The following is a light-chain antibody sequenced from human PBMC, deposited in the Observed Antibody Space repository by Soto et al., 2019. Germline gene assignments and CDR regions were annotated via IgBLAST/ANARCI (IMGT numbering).Light chain of an antibody. CDR3: FSHRGGDSHV. CDR1: SSDFCSYNY. CDR2: GVT. J-gene: IGLJ1*01. Sequence: QSVLTQTASLSGSPGQSITISCTGTSSDFCSYNYVSWYQQYPGKAPKLMIYGVTNRPSGVSNRFSGSKTGNTASLTISGLQAEDEADYYCFSHRGGDSHVFGTGTKVTVL. V-gene: IGLV2-14*01.